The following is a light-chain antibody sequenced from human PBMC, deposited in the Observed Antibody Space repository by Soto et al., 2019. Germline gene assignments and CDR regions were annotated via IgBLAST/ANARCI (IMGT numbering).Light chain of an antibody. CDR1: SSDVGGYNY. V-gene: IGLV2-14*01. CDR3: SSYATSRTRPWV. Sequence: QSVLTQPRSVSGSPGQSVTISCTGTSSDVGGYNYVSWYQQHPGKAPKLMIYEVSNRPSGVSNRFSGSKSGNTASLTISGLQAEDEADYYCSSYATSRTRPWVFGGGTKLTVL. J-gene: IGLJ3*02. CDR2: EVS.